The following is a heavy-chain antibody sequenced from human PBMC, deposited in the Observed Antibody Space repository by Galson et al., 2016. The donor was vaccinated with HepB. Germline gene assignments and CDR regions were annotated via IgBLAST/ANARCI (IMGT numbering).Heavy chain of an antibody. J-gene: IGHJ4*02. D-gene: IGHD4-17*01. Sequence: SETLSLTCVVDGGSFSNYHWRWIRQPPGKGLEWIGEISHTGSTNYNPSLKKRVTISVDTSKNQFSLKLRSVTAADTAVYYCAGVTKAGDYAPDYWGQGTLVTVSS. CDR3: AGVTKAGDYAPDY. V-gene: IGHV4-34*01. CDR1: GGSFSNYH. CDR2: ISHTGST.